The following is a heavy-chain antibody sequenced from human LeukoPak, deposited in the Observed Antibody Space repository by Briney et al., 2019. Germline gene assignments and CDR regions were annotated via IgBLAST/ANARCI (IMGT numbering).Heavy chain of an antibody. CDR2: INPNSGGT. CDR3: ARRGYCSSTSCYGINMDV. J-gene: IGHJ6*03. CDR1: GYTFTGYY. Sequence: GASVKVSCKASGYTFTGYYMHWVRQAPGQRLEWMGWINPNSGGTNYAQKFQGRVTMTRDTSISTAYMELSRLRSDDTAVYYCARRGYCSSTSCYGINMDVWGKGTTVTVSS. V-gene: IGHV1-2*02. D-gene: IGHD2-2*01.